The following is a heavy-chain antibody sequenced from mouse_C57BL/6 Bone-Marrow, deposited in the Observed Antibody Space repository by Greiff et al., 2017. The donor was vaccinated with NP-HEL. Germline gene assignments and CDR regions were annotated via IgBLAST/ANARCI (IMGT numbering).Heavy chain of an antibody. D-gene: IGHD2-4*01. Sequence: LKQSGASVKISCKASGYAFSSYWMNWVKQRPGKGLEWIGQIYPGDGDTNYNGKFKGKATLTADKSSSTAYMQLSSLTSEDSAVYFCARYDYFAYWGQGTLVTVSA. CDR2: IYPGDGDT. J-gene: IGHJ3*01. CDR3: ARYDYFAY. CDR1: GYAFSSYW. V-gene: IGHV1-80*01.